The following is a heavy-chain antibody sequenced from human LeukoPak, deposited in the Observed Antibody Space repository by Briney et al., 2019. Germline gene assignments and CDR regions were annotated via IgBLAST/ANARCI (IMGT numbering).Heavy chain of an antibody. J-gene: IGHJ6*02. Sequence: PQTLSLTCTVSGGSISSGGYYWSWIRQPPGKGLEWIGYIYHSGSTYYNPSLKSRVTISVDRSKNQFSLKLSSVTAADTAVYYCARVWAYYYDSSGYYSDYYYGMDVWGQGTTVTVSS. V-gene: IGHV4-30-2*01. D-gene: IGHD3-22*01. CDR1: GGSISSGGYY. CDR3: ARVWAYYYDSSGYYSDYYYGMDV. CDR2: IYHSGST.